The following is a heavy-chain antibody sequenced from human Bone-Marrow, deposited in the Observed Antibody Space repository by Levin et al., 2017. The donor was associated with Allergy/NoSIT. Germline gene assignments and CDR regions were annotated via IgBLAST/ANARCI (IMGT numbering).Heavy chain of an antibody. CDR1: GFTFSRYA. CDR3: AREFFSGTEFDY. J-gene: IGHJ4*02. Sequence: PGGSLRLSCAASGFTFSRYAMHWVRQAPGKGLEWVAATWSDGNIKTYADSVKGRFTISSDNSNNTLYLQMNSLRAEDTAVYYCAREFFSGTEFDYWSQGALVTVSS. D-gene: IGHD3-10*01. V-gene: IGHV3-33*01. CDR2: TWSDGNIK.